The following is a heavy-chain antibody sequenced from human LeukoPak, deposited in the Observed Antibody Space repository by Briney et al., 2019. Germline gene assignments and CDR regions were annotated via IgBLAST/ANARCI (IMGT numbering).Heavy chain of an antibody. D-gene: IGHD2-2*01. J-gene: IGHJ4*02. Sequence: GGSLRLSCAASGFTFSSYAMHWVRQAPGKGLEWVAVISYDGSSKYYADSVKGRFTISRDNSKNTLYLQMNSLRAEDTAVYYCARGSGSSGRLVVDYFDYWGQGTLVTVSS. CDR2: ISYDGSSK. CDR3: ARGSGSSGRLVVDYFDY. CDR1: GFTFSSYA. V-gene: IGHV3-30-3*01.